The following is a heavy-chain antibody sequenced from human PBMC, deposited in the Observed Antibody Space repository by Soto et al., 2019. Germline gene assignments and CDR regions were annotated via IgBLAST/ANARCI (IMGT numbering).Heavy chain of an antibody. CDR1: GGSISSGDYY. D-gene: IGHD3-22*01. CDR3: ARAPRLLLRVDY. V-gene: IGHV4-30-4*01. CDR2: IYYSGST. Sequence: SENLSLTCTVSGGSISSGDYYWSWIRQPPGKGLEWIGYIYYSGSTYYHPSLKSRVTISVDTSKNQFSLKLSSVTAAETAVYYCARAPRLLLRVDYWGQGTLVTVSS. J-gene: IGHJ4*02.